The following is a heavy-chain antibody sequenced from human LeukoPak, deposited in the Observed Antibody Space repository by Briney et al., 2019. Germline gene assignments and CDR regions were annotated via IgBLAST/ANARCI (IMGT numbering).Heavy chain of an antibody. V-gene: IGHV4-59*08. CDR1: GGSISSYY. CDR3: ARHLWATRHFDY. D-gene: IGHD3-10*01. Sequence: SETLSLTCTVSGGSISSYYWSWIRQPPGKGLEWIGYIYYSGSTNYNPSLKSRVTISVDTSKNQFSLKLSPVTAADTAVYYCARHLWATRHFDYWGQGTLVTVSS. CDR2: IYYSGST. J-gene: IGHJ4*02.